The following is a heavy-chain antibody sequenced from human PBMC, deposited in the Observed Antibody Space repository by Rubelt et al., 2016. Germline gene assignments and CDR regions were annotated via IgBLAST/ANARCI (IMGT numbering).Heavy chain of an antibody. CDR1: GFDFDDYA. D-gene: IGHD6-6*01. J-gene: IGHJ4*02. Sequence: PGWSLRLSCAASGFDFDDYAMTWVRQPPGQGLEWVAGINWNGGSIGYADAVKGRFTISRDSAKSSMYLQMNNLRAEDTALYYCARGRHYSSSNGFDFWGQGTLVTVSS. CDR3: ARGRHYSSSNGFDF. V-gene: IGHV3-20*04. CDR2: INWNGGSI.